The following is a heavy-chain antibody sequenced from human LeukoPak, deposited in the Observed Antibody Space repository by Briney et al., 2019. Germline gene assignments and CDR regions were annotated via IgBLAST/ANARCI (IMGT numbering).Heavy chain of an antibody. V-gene: IGHV4-39*07. CDR1: GGSISSSSYY. CDR2: ISHGGNT. D-gene: IGHD3-10*01. CDR3: ARRQTRTLWFGEHLDY. J-gene: IGHJ4*01. Sequence: PSETLSLTCTVSGGSISSSSYYWGWIRQPPGKGLEWIGEISHGGNTKYNPSLKSRVTISVDTSKNQFSLKVTSVTAADTAVYYCARRQTRTLWFGEHLDYWGHGNLVTISS.